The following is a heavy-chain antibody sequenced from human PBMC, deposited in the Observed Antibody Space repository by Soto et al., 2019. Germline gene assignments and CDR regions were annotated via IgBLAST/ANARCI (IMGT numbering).Heavy chain of an antibody. Sequence: QLQLQESGPGLVKPSQTLSLTCTVSGGSISSGGYYWSWIRQLPGKGLEWMGYIYRSGNSYYNPSLESRLTISVETSKNPFSLKLSSVTAADPAGYSCDRKKDFSRGSFYCAGLAVWAHGTTVTVSS. CDR2: IYRSGNS. D-gene: IGHD3-3*01. V-gene: IGHV4-31*03. CDR3: DRKKDFSRGSFYCAGLAV. CDR1: GGSISSGGYY. J-gene: IGHJ6*02.